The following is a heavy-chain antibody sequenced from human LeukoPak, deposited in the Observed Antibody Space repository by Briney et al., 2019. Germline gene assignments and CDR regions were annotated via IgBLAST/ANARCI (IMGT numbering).Heavy chain of an antibody. Sequence: GGSLRLSCAASGFTFSSYSMHWVRQAPGKGLQWVSHIRSDGSTSYCADSEKGRFTISRDNSKNTLYLQMNSLRPEDTAIYFCVKDHGAYDLDSWGQGTLVTVSS. V-gene: IGHV3-30*02. CDR1: GFTFSSYS. CDR2: IRSDGSTS. J-gene: IGHJ4*02. D-gene: IGHD4-17*01. CDR3: VKDHGAYDLDS.